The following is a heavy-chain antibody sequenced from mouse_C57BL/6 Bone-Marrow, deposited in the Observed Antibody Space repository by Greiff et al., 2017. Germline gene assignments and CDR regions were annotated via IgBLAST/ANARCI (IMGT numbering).Heavy chain of an antibody. Sequence: VQLQQPGTELVKPGASVKLSCKASGYTFTSYWMHWVKQRPGQGLEWIGNINPSNGGTNYNEKFKSKATLTVDKSSSTAYMQLRILTSEDSAVYYCARSDWDGDLDYWGQGTTLTVSS. CDR1: GYTFTSYW. J-gene: IGHJ2*01. CDR3: ARSDWDGDLDY. D-gene: IGHD4-1*01. CDR2: INPSNGGT. V-gene: IGHV1-53*01.